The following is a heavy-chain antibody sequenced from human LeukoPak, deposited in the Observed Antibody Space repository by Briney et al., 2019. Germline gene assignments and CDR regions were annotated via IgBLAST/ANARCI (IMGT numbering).Heavy chain of an antibody. CDR1: GGSISSSSYY. Sequence: SETLSLTCTVSGGSISSSSYYWGWIRQPPGKGLEWIGSIYYSGSTYYNQSLKSRVTISVDTSKNQFSLKLSSVTAADTAVYYCARHYGSGSYYYYFDYWGQGTLVTVSS. V-gene: IGHV4-39*01. D-gene: IGHD3-10*01. CDR3: ARHYGSGSYYYYFDY. J-gene: IGHJ4*02. CDR2: IYYSGST.